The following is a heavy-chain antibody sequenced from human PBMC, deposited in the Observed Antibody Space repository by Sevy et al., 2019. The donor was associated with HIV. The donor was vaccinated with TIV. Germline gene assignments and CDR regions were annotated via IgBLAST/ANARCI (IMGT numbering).Heavy chain of an antibody. CDR1: GFTFSSYC. J-gene: IGHJ3*02. D-gene: IGHD3-10*01. CDR3: AKDDYGSGSYYMGSGAFDI. Sequence: GGSLRLSCAASGFTFSSYCMHWVRQAPGKGLEWVAVISYDGSNKYYADSVKGRFTISRDNSKNTLYLQMNSLRAEDTAVYYCAKDDYGSGSYYMGSGAFDIWGQGTMVTVSS. CDR2: ISYDGSNK. V-gene: IGHV3-30*18.